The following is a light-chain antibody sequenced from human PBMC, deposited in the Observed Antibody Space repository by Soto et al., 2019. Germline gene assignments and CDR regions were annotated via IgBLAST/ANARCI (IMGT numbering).Light chain of an antibody. CDR2: DVS. J-gene: IGLJ1*01. CDR1: SSDVGGYNY. Sequence: QSALTQPASVSGSPGQSITISCTGTSSDVGGYNYVSWYQHHPRKAPKLIIYDVSNRPSGVSNRFSGSKSANTASLTISGLQAEDEADYYCSAYRSSSAMGVFGTGTKLTVL. V-gene: IGLV2-14*03. CDR3: SAYRSSSAMGV.